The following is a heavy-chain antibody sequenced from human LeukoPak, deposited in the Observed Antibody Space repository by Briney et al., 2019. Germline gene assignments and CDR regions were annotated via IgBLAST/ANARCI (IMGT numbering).Heavy chain of an antibody. CDR1: GGSISSGGYS. Sequence: PSETLSLTCAVSGGSISSGGYSWSWIRQPPGKGLEWIGYIYHSGSTYYNPSLKSRVTISVDRSKNQFSLKLSSVTAADTAVYYCARGLALVVPAAPGGWFDPWGQGTLVTVSS. J-gene: IGHJ5*02. V-gene: IGHV4-30-2*01. CDR3: ARGLALVVPAAPGGWFDP. CDR2: IYHSGST. D-gene: IGHD2-2*01.